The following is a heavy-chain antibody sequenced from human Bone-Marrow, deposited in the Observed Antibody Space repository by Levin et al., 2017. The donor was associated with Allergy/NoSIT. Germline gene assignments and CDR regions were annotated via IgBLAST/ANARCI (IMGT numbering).Heavy chain of an antibody. V-gene: IGHV1-2*06. CDR3: ARGPLGGVVDNWFDP. Sequence: VASVKVSCKASGYTFTDYYIHWIRQAPGQGLEWMARINPIDNDIHYSQKFKGRVALTSDTSLSAAYMELSSLRSDDTAVYYCARGPLGGVVDNWFDPWGQGTLVTVSS. CDR2: INPIDNDI. J-gene: IGHJ5*02. CDR1: GYTFTDYY. D-gene: IGHD3-10*01.